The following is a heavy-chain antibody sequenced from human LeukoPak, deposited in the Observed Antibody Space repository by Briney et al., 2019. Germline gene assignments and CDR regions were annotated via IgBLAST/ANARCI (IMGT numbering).Heavy chain of an antibody. CDR2: ISGSGGST. CDR3: ANEWFGRGSRFGY. Sequence: GRSLRLSCAASGFTFSSYGMHWVRQAPGKGLEWVSAISGSGGSTYYADSVKGRFTISRDNSKNTLYLQMNSLRAEDTAVYYCANEWFGRGSRFGYWGQGTLVTVSS. J-gene: IGHJ4*02. CDR1: GFTFSSYG. V-gene: IGHV3-23*01. D-gene: IGHD3-10*01.